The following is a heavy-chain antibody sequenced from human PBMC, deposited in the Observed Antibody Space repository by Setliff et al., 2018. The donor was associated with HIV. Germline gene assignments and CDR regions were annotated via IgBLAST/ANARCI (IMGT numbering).Heavy chain of an antibody. J-gene: IGHJ4*02. CDR1: GFTFSTYS. V-gene: IGHV3-48*01. CDR2: ISSSSESI. CDR3: ARDAEVGTTYFDY. Sequence: GSLRLSCAASGFTFSTYSINWVRQAPGQGLEWVSFISSSSESISYADSVKGRFTISRDNGKNSLYLQMNSLRAEDTAVYYCARDAEVGTTYFDYWGQGTLVTVSS. D-gene: IGHD1-26*01.